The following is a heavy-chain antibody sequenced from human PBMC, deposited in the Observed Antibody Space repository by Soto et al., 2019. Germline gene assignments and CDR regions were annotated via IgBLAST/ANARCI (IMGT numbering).Heavy chain of an antibody. Sequence: QVQLVESGGGVVQPGRSLRLSCAASGFAFSSYAMDWVRQAPGKGLEWVAVISYDGSNKYYAESVKGRFTISRDNSKNTLYLQMNSLRDEDTAVYYCARGWERLDYWGQGTLVTVSS. D-gene: IGHD1-26*01. J-gene: IGHJ4*02. CDR3: ARGWERLDY. CDR2: ISYDGSNK. V-gene: IGHV3-30-3*01. CDR1: GFAFSSYA.